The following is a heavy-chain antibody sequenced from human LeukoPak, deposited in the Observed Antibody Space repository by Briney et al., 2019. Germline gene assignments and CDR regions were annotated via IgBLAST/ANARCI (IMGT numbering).Heavy chain of an antibody. CDR2: IYTSGRT. CDR1: GGSINSGTSY. D-gene: IGHD6-19*01. V-gene: IGHV4-61*02. Sequence: SQTLSLTCTVSGGSINSGTSYWSWIRQPAGEGLEWIGRIYTSGRTYYNPSLKSRVTISVDMSKNQFSLRLSSVTAADTAVYYCARDGGWLAWYFDLWGRGTLVTVSS. CDR3: ARDGGWLAWYFDL. J-gene: IGHJ2*01.